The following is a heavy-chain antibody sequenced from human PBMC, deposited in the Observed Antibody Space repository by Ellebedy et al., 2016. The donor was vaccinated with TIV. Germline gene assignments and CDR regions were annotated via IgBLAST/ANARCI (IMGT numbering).Heavy chain of an antibody. CDR3: ARALGYTGSASHYFDH. D-gene: IGHD5-18*01. Sequence: SETLSLXXNVSGASINAYYWTWIRQSPGKGLEWIGYIDYSGSPNYSPSLRSRVTISQDTSKNQVSLKLTSVTAADTAVYYCARALGYTGSASHYFDHWGQGTLATV. CDR2: IDYSGSP. CDR1: GASINAYY. J-gene: IGHJ4*02. V-gene: IGHV4-59*01.